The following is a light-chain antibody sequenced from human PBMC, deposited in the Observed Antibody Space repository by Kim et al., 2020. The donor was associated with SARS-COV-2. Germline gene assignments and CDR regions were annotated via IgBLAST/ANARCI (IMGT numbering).Light chain of an antibody. CDR1: KLGDKY. V-gene: IGLV3-1*01. Sequence: SVSPGQTASITCSGDKLGDKYACWYQQKPGQSPVLAIYQDSKRPSGIPERFSGSNSGNTATLTISGTQAMDEADYYCQAWDSSTVVFGTGTKVTVL. CDR3: QAWDSSTVV. CDR2: QDS. J-gene: IGLJ1*01.